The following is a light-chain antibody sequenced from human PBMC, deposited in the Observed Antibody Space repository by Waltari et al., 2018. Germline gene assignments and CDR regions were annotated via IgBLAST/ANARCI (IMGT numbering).Light chain of an antibody. CDR3: MQGTHWPS. Sequence: DVVLTQSPLSLTVTLGQPASLSCRSSRSLVFSDGNTYLNWFHQRPGQSPRRLIYKISNRDSGVPDRFSGSGSGTDFTLTISRVEAEDVGVYYCMQGTHWPSFGPGTKVDIK. J-gene: IGKJ3*01. V-gene: IGKV2-30*01. CDR1: RSLVFSDGNTY. CDR2: KIS.